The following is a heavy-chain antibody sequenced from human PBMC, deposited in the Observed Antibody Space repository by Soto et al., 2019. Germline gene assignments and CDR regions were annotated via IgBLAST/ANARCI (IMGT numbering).Heavy chain of an antibody. D-gene: IGHD2-2*01. CDR2: ISGSGGST. V-gene: IGHV3-23*01. J-gene: IGHJ4*02. CDR1: GFTFSSYA. CDR3: VKEDIVVVPAAIDEDTAMVPLHYFDY. Sequence: GGSLRLSCAASGFTFSSYAMSWVRQAPGKGLEWVSAISGSGGSTYYADSVKGRFTISRDTSKNTLYLQMNSLRSEDSGVFYCVKEDIVVVPAAIDEDTAMVPLHYFDYWGQGTLVTVSS.